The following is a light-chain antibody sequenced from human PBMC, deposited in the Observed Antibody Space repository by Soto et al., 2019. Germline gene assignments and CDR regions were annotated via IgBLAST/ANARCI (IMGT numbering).Light chain of an antibody. J-gene: IGLJ1*01. CDR1: SSDVGGSNY. V-gene: IGLV2-14*01. CDR2: DAN. CDR3: GSYTSSSTLYV. Sequence: QSALTQPASVSGSPGQSITISCTGTSSDVGGSNYVSWYQQHPGKAPKLMIYDANNRPSGVSNRFSGSKSGNTASLTISGLQAEDEADYYCGSYTSSSTLYVFGTGPKLTAL.